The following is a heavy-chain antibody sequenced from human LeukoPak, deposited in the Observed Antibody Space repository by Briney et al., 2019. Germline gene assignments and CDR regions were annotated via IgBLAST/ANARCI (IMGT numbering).Heavy chain of an antibody. CDR1: GFAFGSEA. Sequence: GGSRRLSCAVSGFAFGSEAMSWVRQSPARGLEWVASISPGGGTTYYADYVKGRFTISRDNSKNTLYLQMNSLRAEDTAVYYCAKDRGYCSGGSCYLTSYYGMDVWGQGTTVTVSS. J-gene: IGHJ6*02. V-gene: IGHV3-23*01. D-gene: IGHD2-15*01. CDR3: AKDRGYCSGGSCYLTSYYGMDV. CDR2: ISPGGGTT.